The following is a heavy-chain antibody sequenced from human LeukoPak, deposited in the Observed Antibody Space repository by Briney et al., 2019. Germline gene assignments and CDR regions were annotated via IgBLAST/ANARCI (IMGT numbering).Heavy chain of an antibody. J-gene: IGHJ4*02. Sequence: PGRSLRLSCAASGFTFSSYAMHWVRQAPGKGLEWVAVISYDGSNKYYADSVKGRFTISRDNAKNTLYLQMTSLRAEDTAVYYCARVPYSYDSGRAADFWGQGTLVTVSS. CDR3: ARVPYSYDSGRAADF. CDR1: GFTFSSYA. D-gene: IGHD3-22*01. CDR2: ISYDGSNK. V-gene: IGHV3-30-3*01.